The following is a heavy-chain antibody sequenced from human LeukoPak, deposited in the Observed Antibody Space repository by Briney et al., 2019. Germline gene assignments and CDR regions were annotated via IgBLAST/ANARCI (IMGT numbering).Heavy chain of an antibody. CDR2: IIPIFGTA. V-gene: IGHV1-69*05. D-gene: IGHD6-13*01. J-gene: IGHJ4*02. CDR1: GGTFSGYA. Sequence: SVKVSCKASGGTFSGYAITWVRQAPGQGLEWMGRIIPIFGTARYAQKFQGRVTITTDESTSAAYMELSILRSDDTAVYYCARERPPGDSSSWFLEGYFDIWGQGTLVTVSS. CDR3: ARERPPGDSSSWFLEGYFDI.